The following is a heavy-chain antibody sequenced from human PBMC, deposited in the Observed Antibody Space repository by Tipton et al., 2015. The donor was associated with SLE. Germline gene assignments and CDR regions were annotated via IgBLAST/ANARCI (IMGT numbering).Heavy chain of an antibody. CDR1: GGSISSYY. Sequence: TLSLTCAVSGGSISSYYWSWIRQPPGKGLEWIGYIYYSGSTNYNPSLKSRVTISVDTSKNQFSLKLSSVTAADTAVYYCARGPGYQPLPYYDAFDIWGQGTMVTVSP. V-gene: IGHV4-59*01. J-gene: IGHJ3*02. CDR3: ARGPGYQPLPYYDAFDI. CDR2: IYYSGST. D-gene: IGHD2-2*01.